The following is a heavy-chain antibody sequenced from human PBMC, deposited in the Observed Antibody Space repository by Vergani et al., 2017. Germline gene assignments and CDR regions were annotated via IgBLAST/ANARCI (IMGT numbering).Heavy chain of an antibody. CDR1: GFSFGNYA. J-gene: IGHJ4*02. CDR2: ISYDGTEK. V-gene: IGHV3-30-3*01. CDR3: ARGGKGIIMVVPSTHL. Sequence: QLVQSGGGLVQPGRSLRLSCAASGFSFGNYAMHWVRQAPGKGLEWVGVISYDGTEKKYADSVNGRFTISRDNSKKMMSLQMNSLRVEDTAVYYCARGGKGIIMVVPSTHLWGQGTQVSVS. D-gene: IGHD2-15*01.